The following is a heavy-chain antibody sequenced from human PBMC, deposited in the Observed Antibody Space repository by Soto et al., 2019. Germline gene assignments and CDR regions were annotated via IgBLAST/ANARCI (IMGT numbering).Heavy chain of an antibody. J-gene: IGHJ4*02. CDR3: AREWSTSGDLDY. CDR1: GFTFSSHS. D-gene: IGHD3-10*01. V-gene: IGHV3-30-3*01. Sequence: QVQLVESGGGVVQPGRSLRLSCAASGFTFSSHSIQWVRQAPGKGLEWVAVISYDGSIKYYADSVKGGFTISRDNSKNTAYLQMNSLRAEDTAVFYCAREWSTSGDLDYWGQGTLVIVSS. CDR2: ISYDGSIK.